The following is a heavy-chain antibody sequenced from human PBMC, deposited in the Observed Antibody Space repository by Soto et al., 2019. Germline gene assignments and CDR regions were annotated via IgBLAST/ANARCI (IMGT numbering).Heavy chain of an antibody. Sequence: KKRRASVKVSCKASGYTFTSYAMHWVRQAPGQRLEWMGWINAGNGNIKYSQKLQGRITITRDTSASTAYMELSSLRSEDTAVYYCARDRSDYGDYSLDYWGQGTLVTVSS. D-gene: IGHD4-17*01. CDR3: ARDRSDYGDYSLDY. CDR2: INAGNGNI. J-gene: IGHJ4*02. V-gene: IGHV1-3*01. CDR1: GYTFTSYA.